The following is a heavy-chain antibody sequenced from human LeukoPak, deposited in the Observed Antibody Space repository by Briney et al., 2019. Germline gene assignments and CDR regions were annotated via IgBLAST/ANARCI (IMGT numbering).Heavy chain of an antibody. Sequence: SETLSLTCTVSGGSISSSSYYWGWIRQPPGKGLEWIGSIYYSGSTYYNPSLKSRVTISVDTSKNQFSLKLSSVTAADTAVYYCASYQYGIAAAGTHRAFDIWGQGTMVTVSS. CDR2: IYYSGST. D-gene: IGHD6-13*01. CDR3: ASYQYGIAAAGTHRAFDI. CDR1: GGSISSSSYY. V-gene: IGHV4-39*01. J-gene: IGHJ3*02.